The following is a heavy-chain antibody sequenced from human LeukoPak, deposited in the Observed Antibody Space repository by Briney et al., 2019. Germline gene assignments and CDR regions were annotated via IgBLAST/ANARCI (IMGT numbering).Heavy chain of an antibody. Sequence: PGGSLRLSCAASGFTFSNFWMHWVRQVPGKGLVWVSGINHDGTGTYYADSVKGRFTISRDNAKNTLYLQMNSLRAEDTAVYYCAKVQGVNTNRLELDYWGQGTLVTVSS. CDR2: INHDGTGT. CDR3: AKVQGVNTNRLELDY. CDR1: GFTFSNFW. J-gene: IGHJ4*02. D-gene: IGHD1-14*01. V-gene: IGHV3-74*01.